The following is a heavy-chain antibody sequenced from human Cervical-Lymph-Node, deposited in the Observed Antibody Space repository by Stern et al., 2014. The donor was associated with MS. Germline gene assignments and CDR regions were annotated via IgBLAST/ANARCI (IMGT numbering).Heavy chain of an antibody. J-gene: IGHJ4*02. D-gene: IGHD3-3*01. CDR2: IDWDDDK. CDR3: ARSPPYYEFWNDYYYFDY. Sequence: QVTLRESGPALVKPTQTLTLTCTFSGFSLSTSGMRVSWIRQPPGKALEWLVRIDWDDDKFYSTSLKTRLTISKDTSKNQVVLTMTNMDPVDTATYYCARSPPYYEFWNDYYYFDYWGQGTLVAVSS. V-gene: IGHV2-70*04. CDR1: GFSLSTSGMR.